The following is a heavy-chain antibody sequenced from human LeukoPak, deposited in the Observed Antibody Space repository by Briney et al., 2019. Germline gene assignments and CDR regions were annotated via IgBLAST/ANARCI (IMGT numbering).Heavy chain of an antibody. V-gene: IGHV4-61*01. J-gene: IGHJ6*02. D-gene: IGHD3-10*01. CDR2: IYYSGST. CDR3: ARGSITMVRGVIITVYYGMDV. CDR1: GGSVSSGSYY. Sequence: SETLSLTCTVSGGSVSSGSYYWSWIRQPPGKGLEWIGYIYYSGSTNYNPSLKSRVTISVDTSKNQFSLKLSSVTAADTAVYYCARGSITMVRGVIITVYYGMDVWGQGTTVTVSS.